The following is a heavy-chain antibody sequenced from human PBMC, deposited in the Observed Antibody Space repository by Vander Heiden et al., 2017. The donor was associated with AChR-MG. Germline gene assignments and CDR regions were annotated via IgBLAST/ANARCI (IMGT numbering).Heavy chain of an antibody. CDR2: IIPIFGTA. J-gene: IGHJ4*02. CDR1: GGTFRSYA. CDR3: ARSPKSGVVDYYFDY. Sequence: QVQLVQSGAEVKKPGSSVKVSCQASGGTFRSYAITWVRQAPGQGLEWMGGIIPIFGTANYAQKFQGRVTITADESTSTAYMELSSLRSEDTAVYYCARSPKSGVVDYYFDYWGQGTLVTVSS. D-gene: IGHD2-15*01. V-gene: IGHV1-69*01.